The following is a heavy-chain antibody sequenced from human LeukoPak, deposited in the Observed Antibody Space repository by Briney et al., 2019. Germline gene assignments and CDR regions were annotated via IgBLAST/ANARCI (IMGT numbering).Heavy chain of an antibody. D-gene: IGHD3-9*01. J-gene: IGHJ5*02. Sequence: GSLRLSCAASGFTFSNYCMSWVRQAPGKGLEWVANIKQDGSEKYSVDSVKGRFTISRDNAKNSLYLQMNGLRAEDTAVYYCARDRGYYDILTGLRAPGGGFDPWGQGTLVTVSS. V-gene: IGHV3-7*01. CDR2: IKQDGSEK. CDR1: GFTFSNYC. CDR3: ARDRGYYDILTGLRAPGGGFDP.